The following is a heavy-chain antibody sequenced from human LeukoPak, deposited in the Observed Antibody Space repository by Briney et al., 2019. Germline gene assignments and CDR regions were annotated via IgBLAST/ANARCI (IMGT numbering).Heavy chain of an antibody. J-gene: IGHJ4*02. CDR3: ARVPSDFWSGYYPKYYFDY. CDR2: IYYSGST. D-gene: IGHD3-3*01. CDR1: GGSISSSSYY. Sequence: SETLSLTCTVSGGSISSSSYYWGWIRQPPGKGLEWIGSIYYSGSTYYNPSLKSRVTISVDTSKNQFSLKLSSVTAADTAVYYCARVPSDFWSGYYPKYYFDYWGQGTLVTVSS. V-gene: IGHV4-39*07.